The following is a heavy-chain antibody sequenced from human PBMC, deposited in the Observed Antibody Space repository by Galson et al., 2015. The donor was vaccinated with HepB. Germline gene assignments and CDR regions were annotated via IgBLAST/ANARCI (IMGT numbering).Heavy chain of an antibody. D-gene: IGHD6-19*01. CDR3: TRRKGEGWTGGDY. CDR1: GFTFSGSA. J-gene: IGHJ4*02. CDR2: IRSKANSYAT. V-gene: IGHV3-73*01. Sequence: SLRLSCAASGFTFSGSAMHWVRQASGKGLEWVGRIRSKANSYATAYAASVKGRFTISRDDSKNTAYLQMNSLKTEDTAVYYCTRRKGEGWTGGDYWGQGTLVTVSS.